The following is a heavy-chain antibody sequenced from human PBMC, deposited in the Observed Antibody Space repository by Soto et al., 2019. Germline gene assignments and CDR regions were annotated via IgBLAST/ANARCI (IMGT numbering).Heavy chain of an antibody. Sequence: ASVKVSCKASGYTFTGYYMHWVRQAPGQGLEWMGWINPNSGGTNYAQKFQGWVTMTRDTSISTAYMELSRLRSDDTAVYYCARGTATGTYYYYYGMDVWGQGTTVTVSS. D-gene: IGHD1-1*01. CDR2: INPNSGGT. CDR1: GYTFTGYY. CDR3: ARGTATGTYYYYYGMDV. V-gene: IGHV1-2*04. J-gene: IGHJ6*02.